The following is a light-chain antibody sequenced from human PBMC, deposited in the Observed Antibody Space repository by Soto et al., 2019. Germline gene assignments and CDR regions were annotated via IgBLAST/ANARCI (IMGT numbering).Light chain of an antibody. Sequence: IVLTQSPATLSLSPGERAALSCRASQSVSTSLAWYQHKPGQAHRLIIYDASKKAPGIPARFSGSGSGTDFTLTISSLEPEDFAVYYCQVRDVWPSFGQGTKVEI. J-gene: IGKJ1*01. V-gene: IGKV3-11*01. CDR3: QVRDVWPS. CDR2: DAS. CDR1: QSVSTS.